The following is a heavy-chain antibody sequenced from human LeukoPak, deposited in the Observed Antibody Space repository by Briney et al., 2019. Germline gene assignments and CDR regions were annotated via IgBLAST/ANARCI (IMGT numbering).Heavy chain of an antibody. Sequence: SVKVSCKASGFTFTSSAMQWVRQARGQGLEWIGCIVVGSGNTNYAQKFQERVTITRDISTSTAYMELSSLRSEDTAVYYCAADVSSGALDYWGQGTLVTVSS. CDR3: AADVSSGALDY. V-gene: IGHV1-58*02. CDR2: IVVGSGNT. CDR1: GFTFTSSA. J-gene: IGHJ4*02. D-gene: IGHD6-19*01.